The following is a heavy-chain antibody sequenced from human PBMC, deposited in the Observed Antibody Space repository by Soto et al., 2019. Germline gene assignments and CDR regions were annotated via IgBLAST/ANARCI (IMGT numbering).Heavy chain of an antibody. J-gene: IGHJ6*02. CDR1: GGSFSGYD. CDR3: AIYSSGYYYGMDV. D-gene: IGHD5-18*01. V-gene: IGHV4-34*01. Sequence: PSETLSLTCAVYGGSFSGYDWSWIRQPPGKGLEWIGEINHSGSTNYNPSLKSRVTISVDTSKNQFSLKLSYVTAADTAVYYCAIYSSGYYYGMDVWGQGTTVTVSS. CDR2: INHSGST.